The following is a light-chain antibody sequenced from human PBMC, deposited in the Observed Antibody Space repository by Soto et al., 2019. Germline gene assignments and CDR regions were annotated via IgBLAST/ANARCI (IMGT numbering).Light chain of an antibody. CDR3: QVWDDDSDHHV. Sequence: SSELTQPPSVSVAPGQTARITCGGDNLGSKTVHWYQQKPGQAPVLVVYDDSDRPSGIPERFSGSNSGNTATLTISRVGAGDEADYYCQVWDDDSDHHVFGTGTKVTVL. CDR2: DDS. J-gene: IGLJ1*01. CDR1: NLGSKT. V-gene: IGLV3-21*02.